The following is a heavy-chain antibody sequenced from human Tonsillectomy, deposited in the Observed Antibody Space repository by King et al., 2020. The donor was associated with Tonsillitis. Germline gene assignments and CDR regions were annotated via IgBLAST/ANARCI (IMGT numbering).Heavy chain of an antibody. D-gene: IGHD1-1*01. V-gene: IGHV1-69*01. CDR3: ARGIGTTGTTGAFDI. CDR2: IIPIFGTL. Sequence: QLVQSGAEVKKPGSSVKVSCKASGGTFSHGLNWVRQAPGQGLEWMGGIIPIFGTLKNAQKFQGRVTITADESTSTAYMELSSLRSDDTAVYFCARGIGTTGTTGAFDIWGQGTVVTVSS. J-gene: IGHJ3*02. CDR1: GGTFSHG.